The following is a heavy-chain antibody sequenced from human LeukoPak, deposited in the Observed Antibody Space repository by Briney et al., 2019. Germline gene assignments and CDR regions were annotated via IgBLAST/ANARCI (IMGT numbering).Heavy chain of an antibody. Sequence: SETLSLTCTVSGGSMSPFYWSWIRQSPGKGLEWIGSIYYSGGTNYNPSLKSRVTISVDTSKNQFSLELSSVTAADTAVYFCARETKDIYSPAWGLYDTYYYIDAWGTGTTVNVAS. CDR1: GGSMSPFY. CDR3: ARETKDIYSPAWGLYDTYYYIDA. CDR2: IYYSGGT. J-gene: IGHJ6*03. V-gene: IGHV4-59*12. D-gene: IGHD5/OR15-5a*01.